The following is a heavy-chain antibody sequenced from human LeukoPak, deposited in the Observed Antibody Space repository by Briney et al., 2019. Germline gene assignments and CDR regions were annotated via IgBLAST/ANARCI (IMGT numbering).Heavy chain of an antibody. D-gene: IGHD6-19*01. CDR2: IYYSGST. V-gene: IGHV4-59*01. J-gene: IGHJ4*02. Sequence: SETLSLTCTVSGGSIRSYYWSWIRQPPGKGLEWIGYIYYSGSTNYNPSLKSRVTISVDTSKNQFSLNLSSVTAADMAVYYCARVLPYSSGWGVDYWGQGTLVTFSS. CDR1: GGSIRSYY. CDR3: ARVLPYSSGWGVDY.